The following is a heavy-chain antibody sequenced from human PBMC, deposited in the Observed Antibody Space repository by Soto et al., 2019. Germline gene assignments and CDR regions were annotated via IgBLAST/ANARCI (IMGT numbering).Heavy chain of an antibody. CDR3: VRDGSKTLRDWFDP. D-gene: IGHD4-17*01. CDR2: VYATGTT. CDR1: GGSISKFY. V-gene: IGHV4-4*07. Sequence: SETLSLTCSVSGGSISKFYWSWIRKTAGKGLEWMGRVYATGTTDYNPSLRSRVAMSVDISKKTFSLRLTSVTAADTGVYYCVRDGSKTLRDWFDPWGQGKLVTVS. J-gene: IGHJ5*02.